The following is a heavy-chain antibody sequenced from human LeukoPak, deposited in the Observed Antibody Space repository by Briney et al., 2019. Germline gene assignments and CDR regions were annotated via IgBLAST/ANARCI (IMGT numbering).Heavy chain of an antibody. CDR2: IYHSGST. V-gene: IGHV4-59*01. D-gene: IGHD3-3*01. Sequence: PSETLSLTCTISGGSITNYYWSWIRQPPGKGLEWIGYIYHSGSTSYNPSLKSRVTISVDTSKNQFSLKLSSVTAADTAVYYCARDASEAFWSGYSPTYFYYYYMDVWGKGTTVTVSS. CDR1: GGSITNYY. J-gene: IGHJ6*03. CDR3: ARDASEAFWSGYSPTYFYYYYMDV.